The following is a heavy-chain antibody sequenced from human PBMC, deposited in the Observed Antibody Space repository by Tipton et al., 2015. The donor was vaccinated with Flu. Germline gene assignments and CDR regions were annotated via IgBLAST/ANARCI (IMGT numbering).Heavy chain of an antibody. CDR1: GYTFTGYY. V-gene: IGHV1-2*06. CDR3: ATDKVESGVDV. D-gene: IGHD2-15*01. J-gene: IGHJ6*02. CDR2: INPNSGDT. Sequence: QVQLVQSGAEVKKPGASVKVSCKASGYTFTGYYMHWVRQAPGQGLEWLGRINPNSGDTNYAQKFQGRVIMTRDTSISTAYMELSRLRSDDTAVYYCATDKVESGVDVWGQGTTVTVSS.